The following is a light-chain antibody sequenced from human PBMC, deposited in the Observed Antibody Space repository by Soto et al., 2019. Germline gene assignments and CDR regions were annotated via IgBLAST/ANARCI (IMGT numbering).Light chain of an antibody. CDR3: SSYAGSNNFV. Sequence: QSVLTQPPSASGSPGQSVTISCTGTSSDVGGYNYVSWYQQHPGKAPKLMIYEVSKRPSGVPDRFSGSKSGNTASLTVSGLQEEDEADYYCSSYAGSNNFVFGGGTKLTVL. CDR2: EVS. J-gene: IGLJ2*01. V-gene: IGLV2-8*01. CDR1: SSDVGGYNY.